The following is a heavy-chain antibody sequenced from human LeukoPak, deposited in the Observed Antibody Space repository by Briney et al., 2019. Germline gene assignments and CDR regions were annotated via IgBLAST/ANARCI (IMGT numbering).Heavy chain of an antibody. CDR3: AKERYPTAVSMNGLDV. V-gene: IGHV3-30*18. Sequence: PGGSLRLSCTASGFTLNTYGMHWVRQAPGKGLEWVAMVSYDGRREYVADSVKGRFTISRGISKNTLNLQMNSLRAEDTAVYYCAKERYPTAVSMNGLDVWGQGTTVTV. CDR1: GFTLNTYG. J-gene: IGHJ6*02. CDR2: VSYDGRRE. D-gene: IGHD4-17*01.